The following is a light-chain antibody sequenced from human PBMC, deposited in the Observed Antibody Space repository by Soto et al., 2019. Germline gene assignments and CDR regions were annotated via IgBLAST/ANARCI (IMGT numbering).Light chain of an antibody. Sequence: QSALTQPPSASGSPGQSVTISCTGTSSDVGGYNFVSWYQQHPGKAPKLMIYEVTKRPSGVPDRFSGSKSGNTASLTVSGLQAEDEADYSCISHAGSTAVFGGGTKLTVL. CDR1: SSDVGGYNF. CDR2: EVT. J-gene: IGLJ2*01. CDR3: ISHAGSTAV. V-gene: IGLV2-8*01.